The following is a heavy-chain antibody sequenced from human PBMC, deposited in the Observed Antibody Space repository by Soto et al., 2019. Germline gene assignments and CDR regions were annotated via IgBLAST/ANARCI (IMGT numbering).Heavy chain of an antibody. J-gene: IGHJ6*02. CDR3: ARDSVRCSSTSCYTPYYYYGMDV. CDR1: GYTFTSYG. D-gene: IGHD2-2*02. CDR2: ISAYNGNT. V-gene: IGHV1-18*01. Sequence: ASVKVSCKASGYTFTSYGISWVRQAPGQGLEWMGWISAYNGNTNYAQKLQGRVTMTTDTSTSTAYMELRSLRSDDTAVYYCARDSVRCSSTSCYTPYYYYGMDVWGQGTKVTVSS.